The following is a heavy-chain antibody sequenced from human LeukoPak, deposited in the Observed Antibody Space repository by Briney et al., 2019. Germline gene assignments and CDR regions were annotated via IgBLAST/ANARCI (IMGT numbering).Heavy chain of an antibody. CDR3: ARDLEQVVPAAISWFDP. J-gene: IGHJ5*02. CDR1: GFTFSSYA. V-gene: IGHV3-30*04. D-gene: IGHD2-2*02. CDR2: ISYDGSNK. Sequence: GGSLRRSCAASGFTFSSYAMHWVRQAPGKGLEWVAVISYDGSNKYYADSVKGRFTISRDNSKNTLYLQMNSLRAEDTAVYYCARDLEQVVPAAISWFDPWGQGTLVTVSS.